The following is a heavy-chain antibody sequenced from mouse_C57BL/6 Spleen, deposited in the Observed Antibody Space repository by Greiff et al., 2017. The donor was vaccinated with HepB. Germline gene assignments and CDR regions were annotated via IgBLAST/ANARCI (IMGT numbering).Heavy chain of an antibody. Sequence: VKLQESGAELVKPGASVKVSCKASGYTFTSYWMHWVKQRPGQGLEWIGRIHPSDSDTNYNQKFKGKATLTVDKSSSTAYMQLSSLTSEDSAVYYCAILHYYGSSLWFAYWGQGTLVTVSA. CDR1: GYTFTSYW. CDR2: IHPSDSDT. CDR3: AILHYYGSSLWFAY. J-gene: IGHJ3*01. V-gene: IGHV1-74*01. D-gene: IGHD1-1*01.